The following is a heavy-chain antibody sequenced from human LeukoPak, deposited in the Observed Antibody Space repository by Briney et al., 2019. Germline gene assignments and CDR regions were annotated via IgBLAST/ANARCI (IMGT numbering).Heavy chain of an antibody. CDR3: VRDYYDSSGNDY. Sequence: PSETLSLTCTVSGGSISSSSYYWGWIRQPPGKGLEWIGSIYYSGSTYYNPSLKSRVTISVGTSKNQFSLKLSSVTAADTAVYYCVRDYYDSSGNDYWGQGTLVTVSS. V-gene: IGHV4-39*01. CDR2: IYYSGST. J-gene: IGHJ4*02. D-gene: IGHD3-22*01. CDR1: GGSISSSSYY.